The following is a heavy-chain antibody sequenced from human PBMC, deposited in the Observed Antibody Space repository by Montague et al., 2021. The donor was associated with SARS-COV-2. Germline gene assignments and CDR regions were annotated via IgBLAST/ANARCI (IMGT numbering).Heavy chain of an antibody. CDR3: ARLGDGVVPSPILGVGPYYSYYYMDV. CDR2: IHHGGGT. Sequence: SETLPLTCAVHGGSFSTYSWNWIRQPPGKGLEWIGEIHHGGGTNYNPSLKSRVTISADTSKNQFSLKLTSVAAADTAVYYCARLGDGVVPSPILGVGPYYSYYYMDVWGKGTTVTVSS. J-gene: IGHJ6*03. V-gene: IGHV4-34*01. D-gene: IGHD3-10*01. CDR1: GGSFSTYS.